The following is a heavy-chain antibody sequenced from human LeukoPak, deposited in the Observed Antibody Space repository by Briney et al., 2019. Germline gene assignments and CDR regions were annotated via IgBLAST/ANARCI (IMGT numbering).Heavy chain of an antibody. D-gene: IGHD1-26*01. Sequence: GGSLRLSCTTSGFSFRNTWMSWGRQAPGKGLEWVANIKKDETEIYYADSVKGRFTISRDNAKRSLYLQMNVLRAADTAVYYCATLNWDDGEVSGFDHWGRGIMVTVSS. J-gene: IGHJ5*02. CDR2: IKKDETEI. CDR1: GFSFRNTW. V-gene: IGHV3-7*01. CDR3: ATLNWDDGEVSGFDH.